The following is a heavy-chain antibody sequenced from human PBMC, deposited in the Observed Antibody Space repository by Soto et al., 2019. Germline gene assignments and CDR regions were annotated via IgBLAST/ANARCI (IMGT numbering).Heavy chain of an antibody. CDR3: ARASSSSSAADY. CDR1: GESISSGGYY. D-gene: IGHD6-6*01. V-gene: IGHV4-31*03. CDR2: IYDSESA. Sequence: QVQLQESGPGLVKASQTLSLICSVSGESISSGGYYWSWIRHHPGKGLEWIGYIYDSESAYYNPSLKSRVXXXMXXSKNHFAMKLSSVPAADTAVYYCARASSSSSAADYWGQGTLITVSS. J-gene: IGHJ4*02.